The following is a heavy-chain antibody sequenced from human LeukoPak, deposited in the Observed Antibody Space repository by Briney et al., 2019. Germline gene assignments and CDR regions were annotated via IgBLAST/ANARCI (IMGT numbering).Heavy chain of an antibody. CDR3: ARDLDD. Sequence: GRSLRLSCAASGFTFSSYAMRWVRQAPGKGLEWVAVISYDGSNKYYADSVKGRFTISRDNSKNTLYLQMNSLRAEDTAVYYCARDLDDWGQGTLVTVSS. J-gene: IGHJ4*02. CDR1: GFTFSSYA. V-gene: IGHV3-30-3*01. CDR2: ISYDGSNK.